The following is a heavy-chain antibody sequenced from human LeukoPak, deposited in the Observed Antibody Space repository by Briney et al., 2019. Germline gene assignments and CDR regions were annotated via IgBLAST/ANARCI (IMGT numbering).Heavy chain of an antibody. CDR3: ARDLGYSSSPDVFDY. D-gene: IGHD6-6*01. V-gene: IGHV1-46*01. Sequence: ASVKVSCKASGYTFTSYYMHWVRQAPGQGLEWMGIINPSGGSTSYAQKFQGRVTMTRNMSTSTVYMELSSLRSEDTAVYYCARDLGYSSSPDVFDYWGQGTLVTVSS. CDR1: GYTFTSYY. CDR2: INPSGGST. J-gene: IGHJ4*02.